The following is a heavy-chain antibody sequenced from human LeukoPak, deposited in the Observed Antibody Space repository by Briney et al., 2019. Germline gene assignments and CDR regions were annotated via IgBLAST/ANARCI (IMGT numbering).Heavy chain of an antibody. Sequence: GSLSLSRAASGFTFISYSMNCVRQAPAKGLEWVSSITRSSSTIHYRDSVKGRFTISRDNAKNSLYLQMNSLRDEDTAVYYCVRDPDALDYWGQGTLVTVSS. CDR2: ITRSSSTI. V-gene: IGHV3-48*02. CDR1: GFTFISYS. CDR3: VRDPDALDY. J-gene: IGHJ4*02.